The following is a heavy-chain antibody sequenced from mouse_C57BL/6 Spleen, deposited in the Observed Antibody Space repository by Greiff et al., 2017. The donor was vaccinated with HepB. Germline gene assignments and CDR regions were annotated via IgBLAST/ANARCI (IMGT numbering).Heavy chain of an antibody. Sequence: LQESGAELVKPGASVKISCKASGYAFSSYWMNWVKQRPGKGLEWIGQIYPGDGDTNYNGKFKGKATLTADKSSSTAYMQLSSLTSEDSAVYFCARGGLPLFDYWGQGTTLTVSS. CDR1: GYAFSSYW. J-gene: IGHJ2*01. CDR2: IYPGDGDT. CDR3: ARGGLPLFDY. D-gene: IGHD5-5*01. V-gene: IGHV1-80*01.